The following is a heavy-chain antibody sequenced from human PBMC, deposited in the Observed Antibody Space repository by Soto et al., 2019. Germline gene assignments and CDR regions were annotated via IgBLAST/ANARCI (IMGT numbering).Heavy chain of an antibody. J-gene: IGHJ5*02. Sequence: GGSLRLSCAASGFPFSAFAINWVRQAPGKGLQWVSGIGGSGASIFYTDSVKGRFTISRDNSKNTLYLQMNNVRAEYTAVYFCARSLRPLSWFDPWGQGTLVTVSS. V-gene: IGHV3-23*01. D-gene: IGHD3-10*01. CDR1: GFPFSAFA. CDR2: IGGSGASI. CDR3: ARSLRPLSWFDP.